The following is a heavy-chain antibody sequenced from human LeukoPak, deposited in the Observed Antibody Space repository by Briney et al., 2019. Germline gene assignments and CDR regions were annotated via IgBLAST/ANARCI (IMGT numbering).Heavy chain of an antibody. CDR1: GGSISSYY. CDR3: ARGERDYDILTGYSSSGWFDP. V-gene: IGHV4-59*01. CDR2: IYYSGST. D-gene: IGHD3-9*01. J-gene: IGHJ5*02. Sequence: SETLSLTCTVSGGSISSYYWSWIRQPPGKGLEWIGYIYYSGSTNYNPSLKSRVTISVDTSKNQFSLKLSSVTAADTAVYYWARGERDYDILTGYSSSGWFDPWGQGTLVTVSS.